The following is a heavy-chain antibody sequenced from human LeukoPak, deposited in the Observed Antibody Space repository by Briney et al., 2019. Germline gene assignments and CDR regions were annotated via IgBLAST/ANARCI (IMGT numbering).Heavy chain of an antibody. CDR1: GFTFSSYW. CDR2: IKQDGSEK. D-gene: IGHD6-13*01. J-gene: IGHJ4*02. Sequence: GGSLRLSCAASGFTFSSYWMSWVRQAPGKGLEWVANIKQDGSEKYYVDSVKGRFTISRDNAKNSLYLQMNSLRAEDTAVYYCARGPSSSWYMVDYWGQGTLVTVSS. CDR3: ARGPSSSWYMVDY. V-gene: IGHV3-7*03.